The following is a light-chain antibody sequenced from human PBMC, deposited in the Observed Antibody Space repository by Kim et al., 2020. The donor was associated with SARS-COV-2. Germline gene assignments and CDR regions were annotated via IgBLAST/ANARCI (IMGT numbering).Light chain of an antibody. Sequence: QSALTQPVSVSASPGQSITMSCTGTSSDIGGYNYVSWYQQYPGKAPRLMIYDVSKRPSGVSNRFSGSKSGNTASLTISGLQTEDEADYYCNSYTSSRTYVFGTGTKVTIL. CDR2: DVS. J-gene: IGLJ1*01. CDR1: SSDIGGYNY. V-gene: IGLV2-14*03. CDR3: NSYTSSRTYV.